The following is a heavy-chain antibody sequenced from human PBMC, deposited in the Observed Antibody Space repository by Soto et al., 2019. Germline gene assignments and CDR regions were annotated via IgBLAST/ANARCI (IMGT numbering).Heavy chain of an antibody. Sequence: PSETLSLTCTVSGGSISSYYWSWIRQPPGKGLEWIGYIYYSGSTNYNPSLKSRVTISVDTSKNQLSLKLSSVTAADTAVYYCARDSYGDYSFDYWGQGTLVTVSS. J-gene: IGHJ4*02. V-gene: IGHV4-59*01. CDR3: ARDSYGDYSFDY. CDR1: GGSISSYY. D-gene: IGHD4-17*01. CDR2: IYYSGST.